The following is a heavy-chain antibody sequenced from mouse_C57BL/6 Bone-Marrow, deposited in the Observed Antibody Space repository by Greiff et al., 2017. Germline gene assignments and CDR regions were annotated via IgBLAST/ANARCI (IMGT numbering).Heavy chain of an antibody. CDR3: ARYDYGFFAY. CDR2: ISNLAYSI. CDR1: GFTFSDYG. Sequence: DVHLVASGGGLVQPGGSLKLSCAASGFTFSDYGMAWVRQAPRKGPEWVAFISNLAYSIYYADTVTGRFTISRENAKNTLYLEMSSLRSEDTAMYYCARYDYGFFAYWGQGTLVTVSA. J-gene: IGHJ3*01. D-gene: IGHD2-4*01. V-gene: IGHV5-15*01.